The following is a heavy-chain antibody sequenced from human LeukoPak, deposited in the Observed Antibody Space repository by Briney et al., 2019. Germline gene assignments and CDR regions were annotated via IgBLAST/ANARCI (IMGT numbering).Heavy chain of an antibody. V-gene: IGHV4-38-2*02. CDR2: IFHSGIT. J-gene: IGHJ1*01. CDR3: ARSDFWSGYFFQY. Sequence: SETLSLTCTVSGYSISSGSYWGWIRQPPGKGLEWMGSIFHSGITYNSPSLKSRVTISVDTSKNQFSLKLSSMTAADTAVYYCARSDFWSGYFFQYWGQGTLVTVSS. D-gene: IGHD3-3*01. CDR1: GYSISSGSY.